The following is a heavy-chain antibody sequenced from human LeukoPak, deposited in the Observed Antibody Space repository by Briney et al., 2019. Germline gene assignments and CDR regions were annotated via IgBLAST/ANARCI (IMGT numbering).Heavy chain of an antibody. V-gene: IGHV3-49*03. Sequence: PGGSLRLSCTASGFTFGDYAMSWFRQAPGKGLEWVGFIRSKAYGGTTEYAASAKGRFTISRDDSKSIAYLQMNSLKTEDTAVYYCTRGGVGDILTGYYFPYGYWGQGTLVTVSS. CDR2: IRSKAYGGTT. J-gene: IGHJ4*02. CDR3: TRGGVGDILTGYYFPYGY. CDR1: GFTFGDYA. D-gene: IGHD3-9*01.